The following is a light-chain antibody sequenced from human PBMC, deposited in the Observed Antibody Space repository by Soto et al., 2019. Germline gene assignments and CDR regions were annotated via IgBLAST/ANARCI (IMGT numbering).Light chain of an antibody. CDR1: QSVSRS. J-gene: IGKJ1*01. V-gene: IGKV3-11*01. CDR2: DAS. CDR3: QQFNSYPWT. Sequence: EIVLTQSPATLSLSPGERATLSCRASQSVSRSLAWYQQKPGQAPRLLIFDASNRATGIPPRFSGSGSGTDFTLTISSLQPEDFATYYCQQFNSYPWTFGQGTKVDIK.